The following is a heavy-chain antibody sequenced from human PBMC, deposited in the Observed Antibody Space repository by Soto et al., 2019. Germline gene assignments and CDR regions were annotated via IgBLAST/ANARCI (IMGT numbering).Heavy chain of an antibody. Sequence: GGSLRLSCSISGFTSGNYAMNWVRQAPGKGLEWLSVISGSGLIAYYADSVKGRFTVSSDKPKSTVILQLTNLTLEDTAIYYSAKAERFWVTFSWGQGTLVTVSS. D-gene: IGHD6-19*01. CDR3: AKAERFWVTFS. J-gene: IGHJ4*02. CDR1: GFTSGNYA. V-gene: IGHV3-23*01. CDR2: ISGSGLIA.